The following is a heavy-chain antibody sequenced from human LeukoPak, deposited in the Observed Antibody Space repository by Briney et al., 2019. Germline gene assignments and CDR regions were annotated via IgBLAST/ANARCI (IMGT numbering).Heavy chain of an antibody. CDR3: ARAAGMSQGNNWFDP. CDR1: GDSVSTNSAA. CDR2: TYYRSKWYN. J-gene: IGHJ5*02. D-gene: IGHD6-13*01. V-gene: IGHV6-1*01. Sequence: QTLSLTSAISGDSVSTNSAAWNWVRQSPSRGLEWLGRTYYRSKWYNDYAVSVKSRITINPDTSKNQFSLQLNSVTPEDTAVYYCARAAGMSQGNNWFDPWGQGTLVTVSS.